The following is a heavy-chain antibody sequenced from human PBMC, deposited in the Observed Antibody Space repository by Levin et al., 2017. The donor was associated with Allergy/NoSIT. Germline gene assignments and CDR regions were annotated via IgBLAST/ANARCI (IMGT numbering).Heavy chain of an antibody. J-gene: IGHJ4*02. D-gene: IGHD3-10*01. CDR2: INPNSGGT. Sequence: GESLKISCKASGYTFTGYYMHWVRQAPGQGLEWMGRINPNSGGTNYAQKFQGRVTMTRDTSISTAYMELSRLRSDDTAVYYCARDGGDYGSGSYYPSGFDYRGQGTLVTVSS. CDR3: ARDGGDYGSGSYYPSGFDY. CDR1: GYTFTGYY. V-gene: IGHV1-2*06.